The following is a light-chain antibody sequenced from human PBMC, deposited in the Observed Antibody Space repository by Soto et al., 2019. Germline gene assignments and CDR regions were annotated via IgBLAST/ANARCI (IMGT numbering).Light chain of an antibody. Sequence: DIQMTQSPSSLSASVGDRVTITCRASQSINRVLNWYQQKAGTAPELLIHAASNLQRGVPSRFSGSGSGTDITLTINGLKLEDVDTSFCQRNFSYPQYTFGQGTKLEIK. CDR2: AAS. CDR1: QSINRV. V-gene: IGKV1-39*01. J-gene: IGKJ2*01. CDR3: QRNFSYPQYT.